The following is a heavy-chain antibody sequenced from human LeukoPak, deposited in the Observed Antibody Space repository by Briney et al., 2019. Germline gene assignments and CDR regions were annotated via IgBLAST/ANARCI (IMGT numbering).Heavy chain of an antibody. D-gene: IGHD6-19*01. CDR2: IIPIFGTA. J-gene: IGHJ4*02. V-gene: IGHV1-69*13. CDR3: AREGRWDSSGPFDY. Sequence: SVKVSCKASGGTFISYAISWVRQAPGQGLEWMGGIIPIFGTANYAQKFQGRVTVTAGESTSTAYMELSSLRSEDTAVYYCAREGRWDSSGPFDYWGQGTLVTVSS. CDR1: GGTFISYA.